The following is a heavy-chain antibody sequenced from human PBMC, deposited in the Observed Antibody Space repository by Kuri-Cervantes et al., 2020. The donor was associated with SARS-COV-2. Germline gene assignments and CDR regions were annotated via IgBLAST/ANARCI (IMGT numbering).Heavy chain of an antibody. CDR2: IIPIFGTA. J-gene: IGHJ5*02. CDR1: GGTFSSYA. Sequence: SVKVSCKASGGTFSSYAISWVRQAPGQGLEWMGGIIPIFGTANYAQKFQGRVTITADESTSTAYMELSSLRSEDTAVYYCAREGGATLNWFDPWGQGTLVTVSS. D-gene: IGHD1-26*01. V-gene: IGHV1-69*13. CDR3: AREGGATLNWFDP.